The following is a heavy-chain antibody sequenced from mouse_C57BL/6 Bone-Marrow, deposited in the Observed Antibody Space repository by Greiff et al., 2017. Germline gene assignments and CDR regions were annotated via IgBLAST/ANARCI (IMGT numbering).Heavy chain of an antibody. CDR1: GYTFTSYG. V-gene: IGHV1-81*01. CDR3: ARLLRVAMDY. CDR2: IYPRSGNT. Sequence: QVQLMQSGADLARPGASVKLSCTASGYTFTSYGISWVNQTTGQGLEWIGEIYPRSGNTYYNENVKGKVTLTTDKSYSTAYMELRSLTSEDTAVYFCARLLRVAMDYWGQGTSVTVSS. J-gene: IGHJ4*01. D-gene: IGHD1-1*01.